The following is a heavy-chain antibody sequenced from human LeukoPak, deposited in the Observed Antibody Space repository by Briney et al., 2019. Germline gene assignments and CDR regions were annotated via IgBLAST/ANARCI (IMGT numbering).Heavy chain of an antibody. CDR3: ARSDYGDYEDWYFDL. CDR1: GYTFTSYD. V-gene: IGHV1-18*01. CDR2: ISAYNGNT. J-gene: IGHJ2*01. D-gene: IGHD4-17*01. Sequence: ASVRVSCKASGYTFTSYDFNWVRQAPGQGLEWMGWISAYNGNTNYAQKLQGRVTMTTDTSTSTAYMELRSLRSDDTAVYYCARSDYGDYEDWYFDLWGRGTLVTVSS.